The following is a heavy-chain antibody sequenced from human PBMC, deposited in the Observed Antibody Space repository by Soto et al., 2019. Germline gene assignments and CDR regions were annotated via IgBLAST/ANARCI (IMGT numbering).Heavy chain of an antibody. Sequence: GGSLRLSCAASEFSFNHYAMIWVRQAPGKGLEWVSAISGSGDETYYADSVKGRFTISRDNSKNTMYLQMNSLRVEDTAVYYCARCSGVRVSMVRNWFHSWGQGTLVTVS. D-gene: IGHD3-10*01. CDR2: ISGSGDET. CDR1: EFSFNHYA. CDR3: ARCSGVRVSMVRNWFHS. J-gene: IGHJ5*01. V-gene: IGHV3-23*01.